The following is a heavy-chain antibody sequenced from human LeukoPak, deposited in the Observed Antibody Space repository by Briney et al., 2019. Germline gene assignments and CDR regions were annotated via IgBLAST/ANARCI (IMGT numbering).Heavy chain of an antibody. V-gene: IGHV3-30-3*01. D-gene: IGHD1-14*01. CDR3: ARALLTGFPYFDY. CDR2: ISYDGSNK. Sequence: GGAMRLSCAASGFSFRNYWMSWVRQAPGKGLEWVAVISYDGSNKYYADSVKGRFTISRDNSKNTLYLQMNSLRAEDTAVYYCARALLTGFPYFDYWGQGTLVTVSS. J-gene: IGHJ4*02. CDR1: GFSFRNYW.